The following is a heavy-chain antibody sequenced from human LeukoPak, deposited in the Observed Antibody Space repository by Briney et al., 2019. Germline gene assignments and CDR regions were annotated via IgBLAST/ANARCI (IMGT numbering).Heavy chain of an antibody. V-gene: IGHV3-21*01. D-gene: IGHD3-3*01. J-gene: IGHJ4*02. Sequence: GGSLRLSCAASGFTFSSYSMNWVRQAPGKGLEWVSSISSSSSYIYYADSVKDRFTISRDNAKNSLYLQMNSLRAEDTAVYYCARDHSHDFWSGYYAYWGQGTLVTVSS. CDR3: ARDHSHDFWSGYYAY. CDR1: GFTFSSYS. CDR2: ISSSSSYI.